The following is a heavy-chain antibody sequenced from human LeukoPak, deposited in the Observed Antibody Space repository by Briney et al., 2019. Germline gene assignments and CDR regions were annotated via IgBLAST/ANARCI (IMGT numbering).Heavy chain of an antibody. CDR3: ARGRRTVGATLIDY. Sequence: VASVKVSCKASGYTFTSYDINWVRQATGQGLEWMGWMNPNSGNTGYAQKFQGRVTMTRNTSISTAYTELSSLRSEDTAVYYCARGRRTVGATLIDYWGQGTLVTVSS. CDR2: MNPNSGNT. J-gene: IGHJ4*02. CDR1: GYTFTSYD. V-gene: IGHV1-8*01. D-gene: IGHD1-26*01.